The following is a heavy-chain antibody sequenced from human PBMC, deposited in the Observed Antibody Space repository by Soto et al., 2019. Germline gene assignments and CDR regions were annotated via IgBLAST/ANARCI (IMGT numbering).Heavy chain of an antibody. D-gene: IGHD3-22*01. Sequence: QVQLVESGGGVVQPGRSLRLSCAASGFTFSSYAMHWVRQAPGKGLEWVAVISYDGSNKYYADSVKGRFTISRDNTKNTLYLQMNSLRAEDTAVYYCARESTMIVVVTHYYGMDVWGQGTTVTVSS. CDR1: GFTFSSYA. CDR3: ARESTMIVVVTHYYGMDV. V-gene: IGHV3-30-3*01. CDR2: ISYDGSNK. J-gene: IGHJ6*02.